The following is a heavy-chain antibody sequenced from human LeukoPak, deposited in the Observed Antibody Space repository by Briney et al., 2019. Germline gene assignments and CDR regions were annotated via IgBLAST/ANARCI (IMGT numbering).Heavy chain of an antibody. J-gene: IGHJ4*02. CDR3: ARRITAAGLDY. CDR1: GFTFRTYA. CDR2: VNHRGST. V-gene: IGHV4-34*01. D-gene: IGHD6-13*01. Sequence: GSLRLSCAASGFTFRTYAMNWIRQPPGKGLEWIGEVNHRGSTNYNPSLQSRVTMSIDTSKNHFSLKLSSVTAADTAVYYCARRITAAGLDYWGQGTLVTVSS.